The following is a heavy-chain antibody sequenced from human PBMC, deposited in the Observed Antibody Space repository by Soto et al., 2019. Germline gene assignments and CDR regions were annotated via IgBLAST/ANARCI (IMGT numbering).Heavy chain of an antibody. D-gene: IGHD3-22*01. CDR3: ARDRFEDYYDSSGYSYYYYGMDV. V-gene: IGHV4-30-4*01. Sequence: QVQLQESGPGLVKPSQTLSLTCTVSGGSISSGDYYWSWIRQPPGKGLEWIGYIYYSGSTYYNPSIKIRVTIAVDTSKNQFSLKLSSVTAADTAVYYWARDRFEDYYDSSGYSYYYYGMDVWGQGTTVTVSS. J-gene: IGHJ6*02. CDR2: IYYSGST. CDR1: GGSISSGDYY.